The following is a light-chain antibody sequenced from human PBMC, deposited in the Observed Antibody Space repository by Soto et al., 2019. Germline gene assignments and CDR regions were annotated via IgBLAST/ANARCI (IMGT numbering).Light chain of an antibody. CDR1: QSFTTSQ. CDR2: GAS. V-gene: IGKV3-20*01. Sequence: IGLTQPPPTPSLSPGKRATLVCRSSQSFTTSQLAWYQQRPGQAPRVLIFGASRRATGIPDRFSGSGSGTDFTLTISRLEPEDSAVYYCQQYASSPRTFGQGSKVDI. CDR3: QQYASSPRT. J-gene: IGKJ1*01.